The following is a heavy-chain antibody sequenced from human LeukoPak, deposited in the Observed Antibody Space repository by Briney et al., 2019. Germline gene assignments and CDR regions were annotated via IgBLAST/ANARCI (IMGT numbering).Heavy chain of an antibody. CDR3: ATQRGSYLWGTDFDY. J-gene: IGHJ4*02. CDR1: RYIFTGYQ. D-gene: IGHD3-16*01. Sequence: ASVKVSCKASRYIFTGYQIHWVRQAPGQGLEWMGWINPNSGDTKYAQKFQGRVTMTRDTSISTAYMELSRLRSDDTAVYYCATQRGSYLWGTDFDYWGQGTLVTVSS. CDR2: INPNSGDT. V-gene: IGHV1-2*02.